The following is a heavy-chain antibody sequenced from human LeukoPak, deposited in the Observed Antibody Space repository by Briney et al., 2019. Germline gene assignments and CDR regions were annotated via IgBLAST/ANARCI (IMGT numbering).Heavy chain of an antibody. D-gene: IGHD3-10*01. CDR2: ISAYNGNT. V-gene: IGHV1-18*01. Sequence: ASVKVSCKASGYTFTSYGISWVRQAPGQGLEWMGWISAYNGNTNDAQKLQGRATMTTDTSTSTAYMELRSLRSDDTAVYYCARDRVIWFGELPYHWGQGTLVTVSS. CDR3: ARDRVIWFGELPYH. J-gene: IGHJ5*02. CDR1: GYTFTSYG.